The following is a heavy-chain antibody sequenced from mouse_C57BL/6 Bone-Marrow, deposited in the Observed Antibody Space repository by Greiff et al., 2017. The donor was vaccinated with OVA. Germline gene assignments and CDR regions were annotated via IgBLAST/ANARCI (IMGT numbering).Heavy chain of an antibody. Sequence: EVQLQQSGAELVRPGASVKLSCTASGFNIKDDYMHWVKQRPEQGLEWIGWIDPENGDTEYASKFQGKATITADTSSNTAYLQLSSLTSEDTAVYYCTINVFFDYWGQGTTLTVSS. D-gene: IGHD2-4*01. CDR1: GFNIKDDY. CDR2: IDPENGDT. J-gene: IGHJ2*01. CDR3: TINVFFDY. V-gene: IGHV14-4*01.